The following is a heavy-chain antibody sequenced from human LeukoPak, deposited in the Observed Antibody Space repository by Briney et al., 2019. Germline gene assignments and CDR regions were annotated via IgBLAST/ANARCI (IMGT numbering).Heavy chain of an antibody. V-gene: IGHV1-69*02. CDR1: GGTFISYT. D-gene: IGHD2-15*01. CDR3: ARLNCSGGSCYGGGFDY. Sequence: SVKVSCKASGGTFISYTISWVRQAPGQGLEWMGRIIPILGIANYAQKSQGRVTITADKSTSTAYMELSSLRSEDTAVYYCARLNCSGGSCYGGGFDYWGQGTLVTVSS. CDR2: IIPILGIA. J-gene: IGHJ4*02.